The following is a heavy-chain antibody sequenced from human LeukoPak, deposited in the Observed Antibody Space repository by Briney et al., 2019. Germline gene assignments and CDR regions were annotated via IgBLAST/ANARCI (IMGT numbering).Heavy chain of an antibody. CDR1: GYTFTIYG. J-gene: IGHJ4*02. V-gene: IGHV1-18*01. CDR2: ISTYYGNP. Sequence: ASVKVSSKASGYTFTIYGFSWVRQAPGQGLEWMGWISTYYGNPNYAQKLQDRITITTDTSTSTAYMELTSLRSDDTAVYYCARVYATNYFGSGDRPFLFDYWGQGAVVTVSS. CDR3: ARVYATNYFGSGDRPFLFDY. D-gene: IGHD3-10*01.